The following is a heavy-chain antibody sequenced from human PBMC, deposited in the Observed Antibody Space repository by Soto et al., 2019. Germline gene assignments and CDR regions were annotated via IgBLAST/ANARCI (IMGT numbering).Heavy chain of an antibody. Sequence: PSETLSLTCTVSGGSITSSSYYWGWIRQPPGQGLEWIGSIYYSGSAYYNPSLKSRVIISVDTSRNQLSLKLSSVTAADTAVYYCASKNGGDYFVYWGQGTQVTVSS. CDR1: GGSITSSSYY. CDR2: IYYSGSA. J-gene: IGHJ4*02. D-gene: IGHD3-16*01. V-gene: IGHV4-39*01. CDR3: ASKNGGDYFVY.